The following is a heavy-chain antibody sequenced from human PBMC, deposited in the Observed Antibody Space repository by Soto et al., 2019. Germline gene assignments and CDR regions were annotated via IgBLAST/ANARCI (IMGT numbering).Heavy chain of an antibody. Sequence: QVHLVQSGAEVKKPGASVNVSCQASGSITNHHMHWVRQAPGQGLEWMGIFNPSGLSTTYAQKFQCRVTITRDTSTSKVYMELSSLTSEDTAVYFCAKVTHRGPIAVAGPLGSWGQGTLVIVSS. V-gene: IGHV1-46*01. CDR3: AKVTHRGPIAVAGPLGS. J-gene: IGHJ4*02. D-gene: IGHD6-19*01. CDR2: FNPSGLST. CDR1: GSITNHH.